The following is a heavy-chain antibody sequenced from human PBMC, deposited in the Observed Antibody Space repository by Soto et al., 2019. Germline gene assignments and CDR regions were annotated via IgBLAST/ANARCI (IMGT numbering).Heavy chain of an antibody. D-gene: IGHD6-13*01. CDR3: ARDQRTIYSGYRDAFDI. Sequence: PGGSLRLSCAASGFTFSSYGMHWVRQAPGKGLEWVVVIWYDGSNKYYADSVKGRFTISRDNAKNSLYLQMNSLRAEDTAVYYCARDQRTIYSGYRDAFDIWGQGTMVTVSS. J-gene: IGHJ3*02. V-gene: IGHV3-33*01. CDR2: IWYDGSNK. CDR1: GFTFSSYG.